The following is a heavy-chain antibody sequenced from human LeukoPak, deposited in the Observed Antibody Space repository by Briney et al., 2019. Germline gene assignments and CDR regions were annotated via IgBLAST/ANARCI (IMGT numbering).Heavy chain of an antibody. V-gene: IGHV4-34*01. J-gene: IGHJ4*02. CDR1: GGSFSGYY. Sequence: SETLSLTCAVYGGSFSGYYWSWIRQPPGKGLEWIGEINHSGSTNHNPSLKSRVTISVDTSKNQFSLKLSSVTAADTAVYYCASASRANPNYFDYWGQGTLVTVSS. CDR2: INHSGST. CDR3: ASASRANPNYFDY. D-gene: IGHD4/OR15-4a*01.